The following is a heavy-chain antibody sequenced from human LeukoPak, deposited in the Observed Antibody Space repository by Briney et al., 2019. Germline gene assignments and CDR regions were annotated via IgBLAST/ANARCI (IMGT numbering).Heavy chain of an antibody. D-gene: IGHD2-15*01. CDR1: GYTFTSYD. V-gene: IGHV1-69*13. CDR3: ARDLGRYCSGGSCYASYY. J-gene: IGHJ4*02. CDR2: IIPIFGTA. Sequence: GASVKVSCKASGYTFTSYDINWVRQAPGQGLEWMGGIIPIFGTANYAQKFQGRVTITADESTSTAYMELSSLRSEDTAVYYCARDLGRYCSGGSCYASYYWGQGTLVTVSS.